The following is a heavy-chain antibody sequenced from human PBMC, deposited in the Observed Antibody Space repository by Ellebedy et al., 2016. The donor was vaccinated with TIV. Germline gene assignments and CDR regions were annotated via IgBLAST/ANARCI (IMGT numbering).Heavy chain of an antibody. V-gene: IGHV4-59*01. Sequence: SETLSLTXAVYGGSFSSYYWSWIRQPPGKGLEWIGYIYYSGSTNYNPSLKSRVTISVDASKNQFSLKLSSVTAADTAVYYCARDYTIFGVVSHYYYGMDVWGQGTTVTVSS. CDR3: ARDYTIFGVVSHYYYGMDV. J-gene: IGHJ6*02. CDR2: IYYSGST. D-gene: IGHD3-3*01. CDR1: GGSFSSYY.